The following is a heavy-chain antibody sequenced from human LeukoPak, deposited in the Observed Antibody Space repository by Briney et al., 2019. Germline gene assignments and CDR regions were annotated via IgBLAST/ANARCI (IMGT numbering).Heavy chain of an antibody. D-gene: IGHD6-13*01. CDR3: ARAPPGVAAAGEYDY. V-gene: IGHV1-18*01. J-gene: IGHJ4*02. CDR2: ISAYNGNT. CDR1: GYTFTSYG. Sequence: GPSVKVSCKASGYTFTSYGISWARQAPGQGLEWMGWISAYNGNTNYAQKLQGRVTMTTDTSTSTAYMELRSLRSDDTAVYYCARAPPGVAAAGEYDYWGQGTLVTVSS.